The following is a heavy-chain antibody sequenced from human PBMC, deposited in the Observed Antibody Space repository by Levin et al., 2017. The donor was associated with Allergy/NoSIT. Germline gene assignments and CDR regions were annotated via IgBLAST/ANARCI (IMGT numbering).Heavy chain of an antibody. V-gene: IGHV3-23*01. Sequence: GGSLRLSCEVSGFTFSSHAMSWVRQAPNKGLEWVSAISGSGDNTYYADSVKGRFTISRDNFKNTLYLQLNSLRAEDTAVYHCAKQSSYDFWSGHYAGNRGERLSRPYYFDYWGQGTLVTVSS. CDR3: AKQSSYDFWSGHYAGNRGERLSRPYYFDY. CDR2: ISGSGDNT. D-gene: IGHD3-3*01. J-gene: IGHJ4*02. CDR1: GFTFSSHA.